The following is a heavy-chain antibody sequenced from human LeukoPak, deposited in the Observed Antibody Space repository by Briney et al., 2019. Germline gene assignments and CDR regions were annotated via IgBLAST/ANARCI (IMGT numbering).Heavy chain of an antibody. Sequence: PSETLSLTCTVSGGSISSGSYYWSWIRQPAGKGLGWIGRIYTSGSTNYNPSLKSRVTISVDTSKNQFSLKLSSVTAADTAVYYCARGGGGSYVDYWGQGTLVTVSS. D-gene: IGHD3-16*01. CDR2: IYTSGST. V-gene: IGHV4-61*02. CDR1: GGSISSGSYY. J-gene: IGHJ4*02. CDR3: ARGGGGSYVDY.